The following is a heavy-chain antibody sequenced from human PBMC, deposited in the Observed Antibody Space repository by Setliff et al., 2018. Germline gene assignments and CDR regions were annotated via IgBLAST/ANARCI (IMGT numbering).Heavy chain of an antibody. Sequence: PGGSLRLSCVVSGVVFRNYHLNWVRQTPEKGLEWVSSFSGSNEYIKYADSVKGRFTISRDSAENAVYLQMNNLSAEDTAVYYCAGSRAWIPIFDSWGQGILVTVS. CDR2: FSGSNEYI. CDR1: GVVFRNYH. D-gene: IGHD5-12*01. J-gene: IGHJ4*02. V-gene: IGHV3-21*01. CDR3: AGSRAWIPIFDS.